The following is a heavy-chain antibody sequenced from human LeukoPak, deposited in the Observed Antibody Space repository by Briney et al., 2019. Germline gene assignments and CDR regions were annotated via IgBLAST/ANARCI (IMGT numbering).Heavy chain of an antibody. D-gene: IGHD2-15*01. CDR3: ARGGYCSGGSCYYY. CDR1: GGTFSSYA. CDR2: IIPIFGTA. Sequence: ASVKVSCKASGGTFSSYAITWVRQAPGQGLEWMGGIIPIFGTANYAQKFQGRVTITADESTSTAYMELSSLRSDDTAVYYCARGGYCSGGSCYYYWGQGTLVTVSS. J-gene: IGHJ4*02. V-gene: IGHV1-69*13.